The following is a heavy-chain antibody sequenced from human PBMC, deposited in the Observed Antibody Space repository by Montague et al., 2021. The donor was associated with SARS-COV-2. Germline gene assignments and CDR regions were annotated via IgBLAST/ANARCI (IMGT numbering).Heavy chain of an antibody. V-gene: IGHV3-30-3*01. CDR1: GFTFSSYA. J-gene: IGHJ6*02. D-gene: IGHD3-3*01. CDR3: ARDHRDYDFWSGYYSPGGDYYYYGMDV. CDR2: ISYDGSNK. Sequence: SLRLSYAASGFTFSSYAMHWVRQAPGKGLEWVAVISYDGSNKYYADSVKGRFTISRDNSKNTLYLQMNSLRAEDTAVYYCARDHRDYDFWSGYYSPGGDYYYYGMDVWGQGTTVTVSS.